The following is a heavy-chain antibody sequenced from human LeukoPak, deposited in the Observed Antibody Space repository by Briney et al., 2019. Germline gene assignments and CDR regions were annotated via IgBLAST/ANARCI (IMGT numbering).Heavy chain of an antibody. CDR2: IYTSGST. CDR1: GGSISSYY. V-gene: IGHV4-4*09. J-gene: IGHJ5*02. Sequence: SETLSLTCTVSGGSISSYYWSWIRQPPGKGLEWIGYIYTSGSTNYNPSLKSRVTISVDTSKNQFSLELSSVTAADTAVYYCARQSILYWFDPWGQGTLVTVSS. CDR3: ARQSILYWFDP. D-gene: IGHD2-15*01.